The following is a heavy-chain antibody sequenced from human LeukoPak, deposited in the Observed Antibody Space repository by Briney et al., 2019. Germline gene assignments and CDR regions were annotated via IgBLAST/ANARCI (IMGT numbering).Heavy chain of an antibody. CDR3: ARDYGDYPVGYFDY. D-gene: IGHD4-17*01. CDR1: GFTFSSYA. V-gene: IGHV3-30-3*01. CDR2: ISYDGSNK. Sequence: GRSLRLSCAASGFTFSSYAMHWVRQAPGKGLEWVAVISYDGSNKYYADSVKGRFTISRDNSKNTLYLQMNSLRAGDTAVYYCARDYGDYPVGYFDYWGQGTLVTVSS. J-gene: IGHJ4*02.